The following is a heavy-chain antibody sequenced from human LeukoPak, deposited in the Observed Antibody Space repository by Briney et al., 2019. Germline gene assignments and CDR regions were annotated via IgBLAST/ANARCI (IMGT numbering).Heavy chain of an antibody. CDR3: ARGLYYYDSSGPDAFDI. CDR1: GGSISSYY. V-gene: IGHV4-4*07. Sequence: PSETLYLTCTVSGGSISSYYWSWIRQPAGKGLEWIGRIYTSGSTNYNPSLKSRVTMSVDTSKNQFSLKLSSVTAADTAVYYCARGLYYYDSSGPDAFDIWGQGTMVTVSS. J-gene: IGHJ3*02. CDR2: IYTSGST. D-gene: IGHD3-22*01.